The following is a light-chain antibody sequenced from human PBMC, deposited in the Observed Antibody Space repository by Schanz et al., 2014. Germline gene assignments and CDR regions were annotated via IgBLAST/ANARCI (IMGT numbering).Light chain of an antibody. Sequence: QSALTQPASVSGSPGQSITISCTGTSNDVGGYDYVSWYQKHPGKAPKLLIYNVSNRPSGVSNRFSGSKSGNTASLTISGLQAEDEADYYCSSYTSSSTLDWVFGGGTKLTVL. J-gene: IGLJ3*02. CDR3: SSYTSSSTLDWV. CDR1: SNDVGGYDY. CDR2: NVS. V-gene: IGLV2-14*03.